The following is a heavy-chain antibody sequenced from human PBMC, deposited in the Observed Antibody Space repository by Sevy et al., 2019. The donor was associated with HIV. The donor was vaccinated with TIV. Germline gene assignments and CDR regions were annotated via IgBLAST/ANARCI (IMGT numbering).Heavy chain of an antibody. V-gene: IGHV3-48*03. J-gene: IGHJ3*01. CDR1: GFIFSSYE. D-gene: IGHD3-16*02. Sequence: GGSLRLSCAASGFIFSSYEMSWVRQAPGKGLEWISYIGSSGSNVYHADSVKGRFTISRDNPQNSLYLQMNSLRVEDTAVYYCNRIILQGEDAFDLWGQGTLVTVSS. CDR3: NRIILQGEDAFDL. CDR2: IGSSGSNV.